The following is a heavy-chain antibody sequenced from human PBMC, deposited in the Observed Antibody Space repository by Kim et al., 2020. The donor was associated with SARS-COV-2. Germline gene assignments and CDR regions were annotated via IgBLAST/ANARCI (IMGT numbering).Heavy chain of an antibody. J-gene: IGHJ6*02. Sequence: GGSLRLSCAASGFTFSSYWMSWVRQAPGKGLEWVANIKQDGSEKYYVDSVKGRFTISRDNAKNSLYLQMNSLRAEDTAVYYCARYSSSWSFYYYGMDVWGQGTTVTVSS. V-gene: IGHV3-7*03. D-gene: IGHD6-13*01. CDR1: GFTFSSYW. CDR2: IKQDGSEK. CDR3: ARYSSSWSFYYYGMDV.